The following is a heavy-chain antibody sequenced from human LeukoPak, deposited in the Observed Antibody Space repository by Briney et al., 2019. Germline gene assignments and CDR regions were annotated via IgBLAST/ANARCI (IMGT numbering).Heavy chain of an antibody. CDR1: GFTFSNYW. CDR2: IKQDGSET. D-gene: IGHD6-13*01. V-gene: IGHV3-7*03. J-gene: IGHJ5*02. CDR3: ARHNRYSSSWYDSYWFDP. Sequence: GGSLRLSCAASGFTFSNYWMNWVRQPPGKGLEWVANIKQDGSETYYVDSVKGRFTISRDNAKNSLYLQMNSLRAEDTAVYYCARHNRYSSSWYDSYWFDPWGQGTLVTVSS.